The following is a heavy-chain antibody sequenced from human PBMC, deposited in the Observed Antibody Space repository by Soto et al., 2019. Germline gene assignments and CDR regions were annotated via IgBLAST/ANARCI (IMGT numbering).Heavy chain of an antibody. CDR2: ISSSGSTI. D-gene: IGHD5-12*01. V-gene: IGHV3-11*01. Sequence: QVQLVESGGGLVKPGGSLRLSCAASGFTFSDYYMSWIRQAPGKGLEWVSYISSSGSTIYYADSVKGRFTISRDNAKNPLYLEMNSVKAEDQAVYYCESGKYSGYEFDYWGQGSLVTVSS. J-gene: IGHJ4*02. CDR1: GFTFSDYY. CDR3: ESGKYSGYEFDY.